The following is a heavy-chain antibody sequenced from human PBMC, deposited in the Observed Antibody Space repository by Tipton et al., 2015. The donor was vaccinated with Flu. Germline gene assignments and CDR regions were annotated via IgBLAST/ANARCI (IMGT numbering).Heavy chain of an antibody. J-gene: IGHJ4*02. CDR2: ISDSGTTT. CDR3: ARAPKAWEPGYYFEY. Sequence: QVQLVQSGGGLVKPGGSLRLSCAASGFTFSVYYMTWIRQAPGKGLEWVSYISDSGTTTKYADSVRGRFTISRDNAKNSLFLQMDSLRAEDTAFYYCARAPKAWEPGYYFEYWGQGTLVTVSS. D-gene: IGHD1-26*01. V-gene: IGHV3-11*01. CDR1: GFTFSVYY.